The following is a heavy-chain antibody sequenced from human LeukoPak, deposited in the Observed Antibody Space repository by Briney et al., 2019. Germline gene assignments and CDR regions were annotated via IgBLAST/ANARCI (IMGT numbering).Heavy chain of an antibody. Sequence: GGSLRLSCAASGFTFSSYWMSWVRQDPGKGLEWVANIKQDGSEKYYVDSVKGRFTISRDNAKNSLYLQMNSLRAEDTAVYYCAREGAWDYVWGSYRYFDYWGQGTLVTVSS. J-gene: IGHJ4*02. D-gene: IGHD3-16*02. CDR3: AREGAWDYVWGSYRYFDY. CDR1: GFTFSSYW. V-gene: IGHV3-7*03. CDR2: IKQDGSEK.